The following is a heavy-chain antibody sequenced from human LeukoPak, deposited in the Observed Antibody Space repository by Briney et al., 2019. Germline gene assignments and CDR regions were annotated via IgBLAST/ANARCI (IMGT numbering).Heavy chain of an antibody. CDR1: GFTVSSNY. Sequence: GGSLRLSCAASGFTVSSNYMSWVRQAPGKGLEWVSVIYSGGSTYYADSVKGRFTISRDNSKNTLYPQMNSLRAEDTAVYYCARDTNYYYYGMDVWGQGTTVTVSS. D-gene: IGHD3-3*01. CDR3: ARDTNYYYYGMDV. J-gene: IGHJ6*02. CDR2: IYSGGST. V-gene: IGHV3-53*01.